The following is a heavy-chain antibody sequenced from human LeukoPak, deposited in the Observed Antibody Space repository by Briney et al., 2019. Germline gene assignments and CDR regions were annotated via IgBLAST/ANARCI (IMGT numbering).Heavy chain of an antibody. Sequence: ASSVKVSCKASGYTFTGYYMHGVRQAPGQGLEWMGWINPNSGGTNYAQKFQGRVTMTRDTSISTAYMELSRLRSDDTAVYYCAREGEQWLTRGDWFDPWGQGTLVTVSS. CDR1: GYTFTGYY. CDR2: INPNSGGT. CDR3: AREGEQWLTRGDWFDP. J-gene: IGHJ5*02. V-gene: IGHV1-2*02. D-gene: IGHD6-19*01.